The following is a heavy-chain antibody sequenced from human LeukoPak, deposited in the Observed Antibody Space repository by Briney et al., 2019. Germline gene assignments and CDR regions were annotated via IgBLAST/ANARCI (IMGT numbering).Heavy chain of an antibody. CDR1: GFTFSSYA. Sequence: TGGSLRLFCAASGFTFSSYAMSWVRQAPGKGLEWVSAISGSGGSTYYADSVKGRFTISRDNSKNTLYLQMNSLRAEDTAVYYCATHSSGWYPYWGQGTLVTVSS. CDR3: ATHSSGWYPY. J-gene: IGHJ4*02. V-gene: IGHV3-23*01. D-gene: IGHD6-19*01. CDR2: ISGSGGST.